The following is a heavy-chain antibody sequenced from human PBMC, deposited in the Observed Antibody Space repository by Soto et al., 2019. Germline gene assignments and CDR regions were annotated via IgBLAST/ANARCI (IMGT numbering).Heavy chain of an antibody. CDR2: IHHSGSP. J-gene: IGHJ4*02. CDR1: GGSISSSNW. Sequence: SETLSLTCAVSGGSISSSNWWSWVRQPPGKGLEWIGDIHHSGSPNNNPSLKSRVTISADKSMNQFSLALTSVTAADTAMYYCARRSTTEKVDSWVQGILVTSPQ. V-gene: IGHV4-4*02. CDR3: ARRSTTEKVDS.